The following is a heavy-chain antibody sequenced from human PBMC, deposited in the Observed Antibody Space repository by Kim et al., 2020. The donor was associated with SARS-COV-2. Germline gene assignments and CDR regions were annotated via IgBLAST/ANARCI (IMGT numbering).Heavy chain of an antibody. J-gene: IGHJ3*02. V-gene: IGHV1-46*01. Sequence: AQKFQSRVTMTRDTSTSTVYMELSSLRSEDTAVYYCARGYSGSLNDAFDSWGQGTMVTVSS. D-gene: IGHD1-26*01. CDR3: ARGYSGSLNDAFDS.